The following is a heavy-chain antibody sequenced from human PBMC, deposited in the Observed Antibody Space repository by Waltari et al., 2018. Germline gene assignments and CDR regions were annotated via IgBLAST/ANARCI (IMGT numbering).Heavy chain of an antibody. CDR2: IYHSGST. J-gene: IGHJ4*02. CDR1: GYSISSGYS. D-gene: IGHD3-10*01. V-gene: IGHV4-38-2*02. Sequence: QVQLQESGPGLVKPSETLSLPCAVSGYSISSGYSWGWIRQPPGKGLEWIGSIYHSGSTYYNPSLKSRVTISVDTSKNQFSLKLSSVTAADTAVYYCARDAGGEYGSGSYGVDYWGQGTLVTVSS. CDR3: ARDAGGEYGSGSYGVDY.